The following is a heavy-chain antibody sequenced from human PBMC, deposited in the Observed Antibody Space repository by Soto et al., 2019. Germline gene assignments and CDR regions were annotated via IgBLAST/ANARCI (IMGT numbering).Heavy chain of an antibody. CDR3: ARGGVKVGNYYYYYGMDV. D-gene: IGHD7-27*01. Sequence: SETLSLTCTVSGGSISSGDYYWSWIRQPPGKGLEWIGSVDYTGNTYFTPSLKSRVTISVDTSKNQFSLQLTSVTAADTAVYYCARGGVKVGNYYYYYGMDVWGQGTKVTVSS. V-gene: IGHV4-39*02. CDR2: VDYTGNT. J-gene: IGHJ6*02. CDR1: GGSISSGDYY.